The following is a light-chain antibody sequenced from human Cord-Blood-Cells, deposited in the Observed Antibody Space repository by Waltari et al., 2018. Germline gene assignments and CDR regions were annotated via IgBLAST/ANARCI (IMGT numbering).Light chain of an antibody. CDR3: SSYTSSSTWV. CDR2: DVS. J-gene: IGLJ3*02. V-gene: IGLV2-14*01. CDR1: RSDVGCFNY. Sequence: QSALTQPASVSGSPGPSITISCTGTRSDVGCFNYVSWYQQHPGKAPKLMIYDVSNRPSGVSNRFSGSKSGNTASLTISGLQAEDEADYYCSSYTSSSTWVFGGGTKLTVL.